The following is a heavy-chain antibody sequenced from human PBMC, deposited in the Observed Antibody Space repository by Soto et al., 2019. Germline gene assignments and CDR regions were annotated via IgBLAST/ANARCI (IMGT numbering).Heavy chain of an antibody. Sequence: QVQLVESGGGVVQPGRSLRLPVEPSGLPFRSYARNWFRKPPAKGREWVAVISYDGSNKYYADSVKGRFTISRDNSKNTLYLQMNSLRAEDTAVYYCARDYYRFNSGYGFSMDVWGQGTTVTVSS. CDR2: ISYDGSNK. D-gene: IGHD5-12*01. V-gene: IGHV3-30-3*01. J-gene: IGHJ6*02. CDR3: ARDYYRFNSGYGFSMDV. CDR1: GLPFRSYA.